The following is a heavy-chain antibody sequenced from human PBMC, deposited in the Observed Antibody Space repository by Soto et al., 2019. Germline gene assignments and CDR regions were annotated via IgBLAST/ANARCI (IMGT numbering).Heavy chain of an antibody. Sequence: EVHLVESGGGLVQSGESLRLSCAASGFTFNAFSMNWVRQTPGKGLEWIAHIAGGGVPTYYADSVKGRFTISRDKGKNFLYLQMNRLKGEDSGVYYCTRASSYAFDYWGQGALVTVSS. CDR2: IAGGGVPT. V-gene: IGHV3-48*01. D-gene: IGHD2-2*01. CDR3: TRASSYAFDY. CDR1: GFTFNAFS. J-gene: IGHJ4*02.